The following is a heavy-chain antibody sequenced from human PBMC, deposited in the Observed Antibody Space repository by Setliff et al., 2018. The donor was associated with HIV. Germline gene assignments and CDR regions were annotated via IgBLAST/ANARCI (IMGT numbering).Heavy chain of an antibody. Sequence: LSLTCTVSGGSISDSDFYWSWIRQHPGKALEWIGYTHHSGSTFYNPSLKSRLTVSIDTSKSQFSLRLSSVTAADTAVYYCARLEYYYYTDVWGNGTTVTVSS. CDR1: GGSISDSDFY. CDR2: THHSGST. J-gene: IGHJ6*03. V-gene: IGHV4-31*03. CDR3: ARLEYYYYTDV.